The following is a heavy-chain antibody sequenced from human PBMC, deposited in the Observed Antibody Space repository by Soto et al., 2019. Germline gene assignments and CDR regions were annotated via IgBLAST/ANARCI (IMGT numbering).Heavy chain of an antibody. V-gene: IGHV3-30*04. CDR2: ISHEGSSK. D-gene: IGHD3-9*01. CDR1: GFTFSSYA. J-gene: IGHJ5*02. CDR3: ARDRNYFGPAGANWFDL. Sequence: GGSLRLSCAASGFTFSSYAMHWVRQAPGEGLEWLAVISHEGSSKYYADSVKGRFTISRDNSKNTLYLQMNSLRAEHTAIYYCARDRNYFGPAGANWFDLWGQGTLVTVSS.